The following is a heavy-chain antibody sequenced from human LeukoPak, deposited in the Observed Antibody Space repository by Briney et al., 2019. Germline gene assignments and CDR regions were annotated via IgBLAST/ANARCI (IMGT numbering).Heavy chain of an antibody. V-gene: IGHV3-11*01. J-gene: IGHJ6*03. CDR1: GFTFSDYY. Sequence: GGSLRLSCAASGFTFSDYYMSWIRQAPGKGLEWVSYISSSGSTIYYADSVKGRFTISTDNAKNSLYLQMNSLRAEDTALYYIARNKGEAWYYYYMDVWGKGTTVTVSS. CDR3: ARNKGEAWYYYYMDV. CDR2: ISSSGSTI.